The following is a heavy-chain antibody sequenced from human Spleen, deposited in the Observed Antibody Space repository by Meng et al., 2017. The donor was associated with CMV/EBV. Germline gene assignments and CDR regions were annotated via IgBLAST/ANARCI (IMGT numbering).Heavy chain of an antibody. CDR1: GVTFRKTG. CDR3: AGLWI. Sequence: GESLKISCAVSGVTFRKTGMSWLRQVPGKGLEWVADMSGDGREIYYVDSVKGRFTVSKDNAKNSLFLQMNSLRVEDTAVYYCAGLWIWGPGTLVTVS. CDR2: MSGDGREI. J-gene: IGHJ4*02. D-gene: IGHD1-1*01. V-gene: IGHV3-7*01.